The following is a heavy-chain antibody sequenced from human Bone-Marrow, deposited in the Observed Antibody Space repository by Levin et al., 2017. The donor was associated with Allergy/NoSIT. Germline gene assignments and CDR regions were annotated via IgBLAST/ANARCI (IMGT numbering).Heavy chain of an antibody. CDR1: GFTFRNFA. V-gene: IGHV3-23*01. J-gene: IGHJ4*02. Sequence: QAGGSLRLSCAASGFTFRNFAMSWVRQAPGKGLEWVSSITGSAATTYYADSVKGRFTISRDNSKNTLYLQMDNLRAEDKAVYYCARTKVEGGDYLDYFDYWGQGTLVTVSS. CDR3: ARTKVEGGDYLDYFDY. CDR2: ITGSAATT. D-gene: IGHD4-17*01.